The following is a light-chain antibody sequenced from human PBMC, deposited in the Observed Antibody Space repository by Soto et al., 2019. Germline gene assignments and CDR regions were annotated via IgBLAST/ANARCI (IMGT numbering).Light chain of an antibody. CDR2: DAS. J-gene: IGKJ1*01. V-gene: IGKV1-5*01. CDR1: QSISSW. CDR3: QQYYVYSEA. Sequence: DIQMTQSPSTLSASVGDRVTITCRASQSISSWLAWYQQKPGKAPKLLIYDASSLETGVPSRFSGSGSGTDFTLTISSLQPDDFATYYCQQYYVYSEAFGQGTKVDI.